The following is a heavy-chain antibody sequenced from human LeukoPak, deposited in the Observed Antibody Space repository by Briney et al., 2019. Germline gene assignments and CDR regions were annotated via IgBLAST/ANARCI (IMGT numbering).Heavy chain of an antibody. CDR2: ISNDGNNK. CDR3: AKDGLMRFFDY. Sequence: GGSLRLSCAASGFIFSSYDMYWVRQAQGKGLEWVAVISNDGNNKQYADSVKGRFTISRDNSKNTLYLQMNSLRADDTAVYHCAKDGLMRFFDYWGQGTLVTVSS. J-gene: IGHJ4*02. D-gene: IGHD2-8*01. CDR1: GFIFSSYD. V-gene: IGHV3-30*18.